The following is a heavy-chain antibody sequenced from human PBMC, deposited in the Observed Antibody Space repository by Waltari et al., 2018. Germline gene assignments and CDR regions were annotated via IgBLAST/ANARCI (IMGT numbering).Heavy chain of an antibody. D-gene: IGHD1-26*01. CDR3: SYSGSYKHFQD. CDR1: GFPFSDYY. V-gene: IGHV3-72*01. J-gene: IGHJ1*01. Sequence: EVQLVESGGGLVQPGGSLRLSCAASGFPFSDYYMDWVRQAPGKRLEWVGRVRDKANRYTTEYAASVKGRFTISRDDLKNSLFLQMNSLKTEDTAVYYCSYSGSYKHFQDWGQGTLVTVSS. CDR2: VRDKANRYTT.